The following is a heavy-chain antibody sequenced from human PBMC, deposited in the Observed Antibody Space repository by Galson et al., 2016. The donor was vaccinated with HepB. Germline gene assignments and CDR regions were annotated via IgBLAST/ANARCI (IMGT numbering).Heavy chain of an antibody. D-gene: IGHD4-11*01. CDR2: TWYGGNKK. Sequence: SLRLSCAASGFTFTIYVMHWVRQAPGKGLEWVAVTWYGGNKKYYADSVRGRFTVSRDNSKNTLYLQMNGLRAEDTAVYYCARGIYVDRLSQSNPLDYWGQGTLVTVSS. J-gene: IGHJ4*02. V-gene: IGHV3-33*01. CDR3: ARGIYVDRLSQSNPLDY. CDR1: GFTFTIYV.